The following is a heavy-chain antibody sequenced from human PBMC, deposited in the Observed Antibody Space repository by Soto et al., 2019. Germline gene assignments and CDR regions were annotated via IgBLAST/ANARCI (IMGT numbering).Heavy chain of an antibody. CDR2: INHSGST. J-gene: IGHJ5*02. V-gene: IGHV4-34*01. CDR3: ARYAVPITIFGVVRAPWFDP. D-gene: IGHD3-3*01. CDR1: GGSFSGYY. Sequence: SETLSLTCAVYGGSFSGYYWSWIRQPPGKGLEWIGEINHSGSTNYNPSLKSRVTISVDTSKNQFSLKLSSVTAADTAVYYCARYAVPITIFGVVRAPWFDPWGQGTLVTVSS.